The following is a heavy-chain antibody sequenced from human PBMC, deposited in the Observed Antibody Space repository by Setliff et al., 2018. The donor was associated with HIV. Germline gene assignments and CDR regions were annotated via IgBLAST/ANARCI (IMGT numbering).Heavy chain of an antibody. Sequence: ASVKVSCKASGYTFTTYSMHWVRQAPGQSLEWMGWLNAGKGDTKFSQEFQGRITINWDTSASTAYLELRSLRSEDTAVYYCARGALLAVFDFDHWGQGILVTGSS. CDR2: LNAGKGDT. V-gene: IGHV1-3*03. D-gene: IGHD2-8*02. J-gene: IGHJ4*02. CDR1: GYTFTTYS. CDR3: ARGALLAVFDFDH.